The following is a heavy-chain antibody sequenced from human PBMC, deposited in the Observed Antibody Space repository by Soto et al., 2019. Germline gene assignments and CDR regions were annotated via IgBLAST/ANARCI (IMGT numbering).Heavy chain of an antibody. D-gene: IGHD2-2*01. CDR3: AEGEGSCSSTSCQAGAFDS. Sequence: QVQLQESGPGLVKPSQTLSLTCTVSGGSISSGGYYWSWIRQHPGKGLEWIGYIYYSGSTYYNPSLKSRVTIPVDPSKNQFSLKLSSESAGDPAVYYCAEGEGSCSSTSCQAGAFDSWGQGTMVTVSS. V-gene: IGHV4-31*03. J-gene: IGHJ3*02. CDR2: IYYSGST. CDR1: GGSISSGGYY.